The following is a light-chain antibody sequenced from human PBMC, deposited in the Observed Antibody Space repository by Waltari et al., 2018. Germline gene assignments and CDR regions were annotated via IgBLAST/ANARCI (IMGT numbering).Light chain of an antibody. CDR3: QQYYTTRT. J-gene: IGKJ1*01. CDR1: QSLLNSANNKNS. Sequence: DIVMTQSPDSLAVSLGERATINCKSSQSLLNSANNKNSLAWYQQKPGQPPKLLIYWASTRESGVPDRFSGSGSGTDFTLTISSLQAEDVAVYYCQQYYTTRTFGQGTKVEIK. V-gene: IGKV4-1*01. CDR2: WAS.